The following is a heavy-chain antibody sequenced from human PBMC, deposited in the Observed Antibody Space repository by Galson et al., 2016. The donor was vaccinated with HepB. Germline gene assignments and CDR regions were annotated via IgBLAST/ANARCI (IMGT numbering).Heavy chain of an antibody. CDR3: ARGHSGSSVPHFEY. Sequence: QSGAEVKKPGESLRISCEGSGYSFINHWIVWVRQMPGKGLEWMGIIYPGDSDPRYSPSFKGQVTISADKSIGTAYLQWSSLKASDTAMYYCARGHSGSSVPHFEYWGQGTLVTVSS. V-gene: IGHV5-51*01. J-gene: IGHJ4*02. CDR2: IYPGDSDP. CDR1: GYSFINHW. D-gene: IGHD1-26*01.